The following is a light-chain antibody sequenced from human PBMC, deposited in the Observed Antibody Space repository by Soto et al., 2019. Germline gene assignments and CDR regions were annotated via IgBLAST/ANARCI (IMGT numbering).Light chain of an antibody. Sequence: QSVLTQSPSVSGAPGQRVTVSCTGSSSNLGAGYAVHWYQHHPGTAPKLLLFGNNNRPSGVPDRFSGSKSGASASLAIGGLQAEDDAVYYCQSYDSSLSAWVFGGGTKLTVL. J-gene: IGLJ3*02. CDR2: GNN. CDR3: QSYDSSLSAWV. V-gene: IGLV1-40*01. CDR1: SSNLGAGYA.